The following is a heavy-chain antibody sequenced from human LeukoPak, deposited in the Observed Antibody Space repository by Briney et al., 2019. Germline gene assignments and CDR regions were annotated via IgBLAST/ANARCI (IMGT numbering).Heavy chain of an antibody. V-gene: IGHV1-69*06. J-gene: IGHJ6*03. D-gene: IGHD4-17*01. CDR1: GGTFSSYA. CDR3: ARRGTTGGDYDRYYYYYYMGV. Sequence: SVKVSCKASGGTFSSYAISWVRQAPGQGLEWMGGIIPIFGTANYAQKFQGRVTITADKSTSTAYMELSSLRSEDTAVYYCARRGTTGGDYDRYYYYYYMGVWGKGTTVTVSS. CDR2: IIPIFGTA.